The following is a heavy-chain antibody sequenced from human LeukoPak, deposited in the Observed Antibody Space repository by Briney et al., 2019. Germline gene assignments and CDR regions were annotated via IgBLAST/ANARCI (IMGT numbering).Heavy chain of an antibody. CDR2: IYPGDSDT. J-gene: IGHJ4*02. CDR1: GYSFSSYW. D-gene: IGHD3-3*01. V-gene: IGHV5-51*01. CDR3: ARQNDFRLDY. Sequence: GESLKISCKGSGYSFSSYWIGWVRQMPGKGLEWMGIIYPGDSDTRYSPSLQGQVTISVDTSIGTAYLQWSSLKASDTAIYYCARQNDFRLDYWGQGTLVTVST.